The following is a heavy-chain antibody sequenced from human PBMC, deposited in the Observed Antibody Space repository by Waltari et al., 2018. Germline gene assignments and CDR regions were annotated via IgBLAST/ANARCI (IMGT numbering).Heavy chain of an antibody. Sequence: PPGKGLEWIGSIYYSGSTYYNPSLKSRVTISVDTSKNQFSLKLSSVTAADTAVYYCAREVITFGGVIVIPDDYFDYWGQGTLVTVSS. J-gene: IGHJ4*02. D-gene: IGHD3-16*02. V-gene: IGHV4-39*07. CDR2: IYYSGST. CDR3: AREVITFGGVIVIPDDYFDY.